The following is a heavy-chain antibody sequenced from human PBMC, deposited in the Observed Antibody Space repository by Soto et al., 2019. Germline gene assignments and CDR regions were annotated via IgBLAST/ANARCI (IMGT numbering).Heavy chain of an antibody. CDR3: AQDRTAILAEVSWLES. J-gene: IGHJ5*02. D-gene: IGHD5-12*01. CDR1: GFTFNSHG. V-gene: IGHV3-30*18. CDR2: ISYDGSNK. Sequence: QVLLVESGGGVVQPGGSLTLSCVGSGFTFNSHGMHWVRQAPGKGLEWVAVISYDGSNKYYEESVKGRFTISRDNSRNTVYLQLNSLRAEDPALYYCAQDRTAILAEVSWLESWGQGTLVTVSA.